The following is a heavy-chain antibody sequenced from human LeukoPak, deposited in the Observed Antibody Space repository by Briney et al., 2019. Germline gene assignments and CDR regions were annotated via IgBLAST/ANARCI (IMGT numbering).Heavy chain of an antibody. J-gene: IGHJ4*02. Sequence: SETLSLTRTVSGGSISSSSYYWGWIRQPPGKGLEWIGSIYYSGSTYYNPSLKSRVTISVDTSKNQFSLKLSSVTAADTAVYYCARPGVSSGYFDYWGQGTLVTVSS. V-gene: IGHV4-39*01. D-gene: IGHD3-10*01. CDR3: ARPGVSSGYFDY. CDR2: IYYSGST. CDR1: GGSISSSSYY.